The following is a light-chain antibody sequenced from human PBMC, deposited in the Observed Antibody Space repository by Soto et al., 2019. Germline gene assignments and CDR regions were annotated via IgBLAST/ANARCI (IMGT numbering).Light chain of an antibody. V-gene: IGLV2-14*03. Sequence: QSALTQPASVSGSPGQSITISCTGTSSDIGAYNYVSWYQQHPGKAPKLMIYDVNIRPSGVSNRFSGSKSGNTASLTISGLQAEDEADYYCTSWTTSTTMIFGGVTKLTVL. CDR1: SSDIGAYNY. CDR2: DVN. CDR3: TSWTTSTTMI. J-gene: IGLJ2*01.